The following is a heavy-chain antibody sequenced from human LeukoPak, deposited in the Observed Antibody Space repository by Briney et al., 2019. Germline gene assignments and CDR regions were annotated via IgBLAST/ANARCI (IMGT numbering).Heavy chain of an antibody. V-gene: IGHV3-21*01. J-gene: IGHJ3*02. CDR3: ARDPSITIFGVVIPPYDAFDI. D-gene: IGHD3-3*01. CDR2: ISSSSSYI. CDR1: GFTFSSYS. Sequence: GGSLTLSCAASGFTFSSYSMNWVRQAPGKGLEWVSSISSSSSYIYYADSVKGRFTISRDNAKNSLYLQMNSLRAEDTAVYYCARDPSITIFGVVIPPYDAFDIWGQDTRVTVSS.